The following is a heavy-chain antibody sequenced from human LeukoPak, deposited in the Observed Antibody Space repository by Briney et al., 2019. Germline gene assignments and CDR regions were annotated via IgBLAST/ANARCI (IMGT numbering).Heavy chain of an antibody. V-gene: IGHV4-61*01. CDR3: ARAALVGATYYFDY. Sequence: SETLSLTCTVSGGSFSSSNYYWSWIRQPPGKGLEWFGYIYYSVSTNYNPSLKSRVTISVDTSKNQFSLKLSSVTAADTAVYYCARAALVGATYYFDYWGQGTLVTVTS. CDR1: GGSFSSSNYY. D-gene: IGHD1-26*01. CDR2: IYYSVST. J-gene: IGHJ4*02.